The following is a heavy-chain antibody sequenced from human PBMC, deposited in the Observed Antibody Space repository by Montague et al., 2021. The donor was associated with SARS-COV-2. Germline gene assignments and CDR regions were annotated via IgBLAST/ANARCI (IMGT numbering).Heavy chain of an antibody. CDR1: GGSFSDYY. Sequence: SETLSLTCAVYGGSFSDYYWTWIRQSPGKGLEWIGEINHNGTTNYNPSLKSRVSISKDTSKNQISLRLNSVTAADTAVYYCAREDRWNWFDPWGQGTLVTVSS. CDR3: AREDRWNWFDP. J-gene: IGHJ5*02. V-gene: IGHV4-34*01. D-gene: IGHD5-24*01. CDR2: INHNGTT.